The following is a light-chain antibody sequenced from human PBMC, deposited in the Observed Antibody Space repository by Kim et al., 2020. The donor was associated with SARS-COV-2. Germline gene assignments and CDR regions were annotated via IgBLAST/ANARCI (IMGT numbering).Light chain of an antibody. CDR3: QQYGTSPYT. CDR1: RTVSTPF. J-gene: IGKJ2*01. Sequence: EIVLTQTPGTLSLSPGDRATLSCKASRTVSTPFLAWYQQKPGQRPRLLIYGSSARATGIPDRFSGSASGTDFTLTISRLEPEDFAVYYCQQYGTSPYTCGQGTNLEI. V-gene: IGKV3-20*01. CDR2: GSS.